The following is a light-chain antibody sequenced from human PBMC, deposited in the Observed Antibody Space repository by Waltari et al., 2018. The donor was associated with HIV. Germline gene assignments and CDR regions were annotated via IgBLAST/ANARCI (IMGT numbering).Light chain of an antibody. CDR1: SSYIGLYNF. CDR3: FSYAGNNYLL. Sequence: QSALTQPPSASGSPGHSVPISCTRPSSYIGLYNFVAWYQHHPGKAPKLMISEVSRPPSGVPDRFSVSKSGNTASLTVAALQAEDEAAYYCFSYAGNNYLLFGGGTKLTVL. V-gene: IGLV2-8*01. J-gene: IGLJ2*01. CDR2: EVS.